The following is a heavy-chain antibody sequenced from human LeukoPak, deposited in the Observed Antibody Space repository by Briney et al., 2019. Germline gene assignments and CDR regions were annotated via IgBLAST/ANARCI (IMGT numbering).Heavy chain of an antibody. CDR1: GYTFTSYG. Sequence: SVKVSCKASGYTFTSYGISWVRQAPGQGLEWMGRIIPILGIANYAQKFQGRVTITADKSTSTAYMELSSLRSEDTAVYYCARDQYSGYDLRIAFDIWGQGTMVTVSS. CDR3: ARDQYSGYDLRIAFDI. V-gene: IGHV1-69*04. D-gene: IGHD5-12*01. CDR2: IIPILGIA. J-gene: IGHJ3*02.